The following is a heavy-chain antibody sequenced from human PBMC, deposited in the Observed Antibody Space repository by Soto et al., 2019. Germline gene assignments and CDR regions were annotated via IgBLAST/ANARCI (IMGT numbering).Heavy chain of an antibody. Sequence: ASVKVSCKASGYTFTRSGISWVRQAPGQGLEWMGWISTYNGDTNYAQTFQGRVTMTTDTSTSTVHMEMRNLRSDDTAVYYCAREGVAPYYYYGMDVWGQGTPVTVSS. V-gene: IGHV1-18*01. J-gene: IGHJ6*02. CDR1: GYTFTRSG. CDR2: ISTYNGDT. D-gene: IGHD5-12*01. CDR3: AREGVAPYYYYGMDV.